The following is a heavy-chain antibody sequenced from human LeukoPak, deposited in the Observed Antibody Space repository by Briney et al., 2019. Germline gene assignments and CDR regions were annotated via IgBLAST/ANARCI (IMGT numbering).Heavy chain of an antibody. Sequence: SETLSLTCTVSGGSISSSSYYWGWIRQPPGKGLEWLGSIYYSGSTYYNPSPKSRITISVKPSQNQSSLKLSSVTAADTDVYYCARQRGDGYNAYDAFDIWGQGTMVTVYS. V-gene: IGHV4-39*01. J-gene: IGHJ3*02. CDR1: GGSISSSSYY. CDR3: ARQRGDGYNAYDAFDI. D-gene: IGHD5-24*01. CDR2: IYYSGST.